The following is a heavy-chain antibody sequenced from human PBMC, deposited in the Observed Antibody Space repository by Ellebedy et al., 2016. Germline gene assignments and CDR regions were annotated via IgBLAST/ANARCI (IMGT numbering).Heavy chain of an antibody. CDR2: IFSDGNT. V-gene: IGHV3-53*01. CDR1: GFTVSTNY. CDR3: AKVATMIVRLTYFDY. J-gene: IGHJ4*02. Sequence: GESLKISCAASGFTVSTNYMKWVRQAPGKGLEWVSAIFSDGNTYYADSVKGRFTISRDNSKNTLYLQMNSLRAEDTAVYYCAKVATMIVRLTYFDYWGQGALVTVSS. D-gene: IGHD3-22*01.